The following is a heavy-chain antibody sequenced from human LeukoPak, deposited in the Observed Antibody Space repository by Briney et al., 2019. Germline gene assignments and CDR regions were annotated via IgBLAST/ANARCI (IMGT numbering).Heavy chain of an antibody. V-gene: IGHV3-23*01. Sequence: GGSLRLSCAASGFTFSTYALSWVRQAPGKGLEWVSAVVGSGSGTYYADSVRGRFTISRDNAKNSLYLQMNSLRAEDTAVYYCARDLGQYYDTSDNWFDPWGQGTLVTVSS. CDR2: VVGSGSGT. D-gene: IGHD3-22*01. CDR3: ARDLGQYYDTSDNWFDP. J-gene: IGHJ5*02. CDR1: GFTFSTYA.